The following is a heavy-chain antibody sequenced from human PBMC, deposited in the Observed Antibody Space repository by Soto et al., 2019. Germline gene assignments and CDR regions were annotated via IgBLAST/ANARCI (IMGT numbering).Heavy chain of an antibody. D-gene: IGHD2-15*01. CDR3: VSKLGSCTGGSCNWYFDL. Sequence: LSLTCAVYGGSFSGFYWSWIRQPPGKGLEWIGEINHSGSTNYNPSLKSRVTISADTSKNQFSLQLSSVTAADTAVYYCVSKLGSCTGGSCNWYFDLWGRGTLVTVSS. J-gene: IGHJ2*01. CDR1: GGSFSGFY. CDR2: INHSGST. V-gene: IGHV4-34*01.